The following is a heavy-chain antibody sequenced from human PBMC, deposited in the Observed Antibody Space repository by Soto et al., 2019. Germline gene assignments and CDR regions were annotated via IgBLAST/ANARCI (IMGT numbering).Heavy chain of an antibody. CDR3: AREGSYSAYNFAHGIQLWSFDF. D-gene: IGHD5-12*01. CDR1: GGSINTFY. Sequence: SETLSLTCTVSGGSINTFYWSWVRQPAGKGLEWTGRIFSSGSTSFNPSLESRVAMSVDTSKNHFSLNLSSVTAADMAVYYCAREGSYSAYNFAHGIQLWSFDFWGQGALVTVSS. V-gene: IGHV4-4*07. CDR2: IFSSGST. J-gene: IGHJ4*02.